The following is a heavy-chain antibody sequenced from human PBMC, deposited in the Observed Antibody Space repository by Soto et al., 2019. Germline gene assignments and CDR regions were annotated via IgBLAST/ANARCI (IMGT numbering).Heavy chain of an antibody. CDR2: IIPVFGRV. CDR3: ANSRGGTFLGYHGMDI. J-gene: IGHJ6*02. Sequence: QVQLVQSGPEVKKTGTSVKVSCKASGGTFSSRAISWVRQAPGPGAGGMGGIIPVFGRVNYAKKIQDRVKITADESTGTVYMELSSLRSEDTALYYCANSRGGTFLGYHGMDIWGQGTTVSVSS. D-gene: IGHD3-16*01. V-gene: IGHV1-69*01. CDR1: GGTFSSRA.